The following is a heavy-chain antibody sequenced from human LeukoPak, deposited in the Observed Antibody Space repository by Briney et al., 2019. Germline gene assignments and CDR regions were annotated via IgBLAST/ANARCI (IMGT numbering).Heavy chain of an antibody. J-gene: IGHJ4*02. D-gene: IGHD3-22*01. V-gene: IGHV1-18*01. Sequence: VSVKVSCKASGYTFTSYGISWVRQAPGQGLEWMGWISAYNGNTNYAQKLQGRVTMTTDTSTSTAYMELRSLRSDDTAVYYCARTNYYDSSGYYYVGTYWGQGTLVTVSS. CDR1: GYTFTSYG. CDR2: ISAYNGNT. CDR3: ARTNYYDSSGYYYVGTY.